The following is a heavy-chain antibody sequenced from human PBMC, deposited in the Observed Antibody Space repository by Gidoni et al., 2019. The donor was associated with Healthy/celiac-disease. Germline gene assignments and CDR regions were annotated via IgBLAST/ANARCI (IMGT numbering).Heavy chain of an antibody. D-gene: IGHD2-15*01. CDR1: GFPFRSYS. CDR2: ISSSSSYI. J-gene: IGHJ2*01. CDR3: ASPRRVVATYWYFDL. Sequence: EVQLVESGGGLGKPGGSLRLSWAASGFPFRSYSMNWVRQAPGKGLEWVSSISSSSSYIYYSDSVKGRFTISRDNAKNSLYLQMNSLSAEDTAVYYCASPRRVVATYWYFDLWGRGTLVTVSS. V-gene: IGHV3-21*01.